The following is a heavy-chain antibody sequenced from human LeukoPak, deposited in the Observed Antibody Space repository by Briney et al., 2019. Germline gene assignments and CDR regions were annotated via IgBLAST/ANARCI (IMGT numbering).Heavy chain of an antibody. J-gene: IGHJ4*02. CDR1: GFTFGDYA. V-gene: IGHV3-49*04. CDR2: IRSKAYGGTT. D-gene: IGHD4-23*01. CDR3: TRPGLYGGNGLDY. Sequence: GRSLRLSCTASGFTFGDYAMSWVRQAPGKGLEWVGFIRSKAYGGTTEYAASVKGRFTISRDDSESIAYLQMNSLKTEDTAVYYCTRPGLYGGNGLDYWGQGTLVTVSS.